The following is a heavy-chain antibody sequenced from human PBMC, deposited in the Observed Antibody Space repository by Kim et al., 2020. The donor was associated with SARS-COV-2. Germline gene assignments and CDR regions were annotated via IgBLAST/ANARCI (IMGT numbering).Heavy chain of an antibody. Sequence: GGSLRLSCAASGFTFSNAWMSWVRQAPGKGLEWVGRIKSKTDGGTTDYAAPVKGRFTISRDDSKNTLYLQMNSLKTEDTAVYYCTTDQIGSDGDGYFDYWGQGTLVTVSS. J-gene: IGHJ4*02. D-gene: IGHD2-15*01. V-gene: IGHV3-15*01. CDR2: IKSKTDGGTT. CDR1: GFTFSNAW. CDR3: TTDQIGSDGDGYFDY.